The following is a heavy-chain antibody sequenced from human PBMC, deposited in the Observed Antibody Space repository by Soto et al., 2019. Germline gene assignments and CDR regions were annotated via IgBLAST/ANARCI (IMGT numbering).Heavy chain of an antibody. CDR3: ARSPSYYYYMDV. Sequence: QVQLQESGPGLVKPSETLSLTCTVSGGSISSYYWSWIRQPPGKGLEWIGYIYYSGSTNYNPSLKSRVTISVDTSKNQFSLKLSSVTAADTAVYYCARSPSYYYYMDVWGKGTTVTVSS. V-gene: IGHV4-59*08. CDR1: GGSISSYY. J-gene: IGHJ6*03. CDR2: IYYSGST.